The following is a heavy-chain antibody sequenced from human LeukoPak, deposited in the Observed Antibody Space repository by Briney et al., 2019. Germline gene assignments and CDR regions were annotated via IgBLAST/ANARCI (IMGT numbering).Heavy chain of an antibody. CDR3: ALRGSSYYDFWSGYNWFDP. V-gene: IGHV1-69*05. J-gene: IGHJ5*02. Sequence: GASVKVSCKASGGTFSSYAISWVRQAPGQGLEWMGGIIPIFGTANYAQKFQGRVTITTDESTSTAYMELSSLRSEDTAVYYCALRGSSYYDFWSGYNWFDPWGQGTLVTVS. CDR2: IIPIFGTA. CDR1: GGTFSSYA. D-gene: IGHD3-3*01.